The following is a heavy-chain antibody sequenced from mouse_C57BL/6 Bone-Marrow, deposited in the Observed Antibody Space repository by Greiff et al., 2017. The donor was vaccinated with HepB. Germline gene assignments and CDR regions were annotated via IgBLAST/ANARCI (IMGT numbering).Heavy chain of an antibody. CDR3: TGGGSPFDY. CDR2: IDPETGGT. V-gene: IGHV1-15*01. D-gene: IGHD1-1*01. J-gene: IGHJ2*01. CDR1: GYTFTDYE. Sequence: QLQQSGAELVRPGASVTLSCKASGYTFTDYEMHWVKQTPVHGLEWIGAIDPETGGTAYNQKFKGKAILTADKSSSTAYMELRSLTSEDSAVYYCTGGGSPFDYWGQGTTLTVSS.